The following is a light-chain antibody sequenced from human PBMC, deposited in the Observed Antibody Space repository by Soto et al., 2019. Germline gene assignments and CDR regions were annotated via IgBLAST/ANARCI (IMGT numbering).Light chain of an antibody. Sequence: IQVTQSPSSLSASVGDRVSITCRASQSISSWLAWYQQKPGKAPKLLIYKAFSLQSGVPSRFSGRGSGTEFTLTISSLQPDDFGNYYCQQYDNYPPTFGQGTRLEIK. CDR2: KAF. CDR3: QQYDNYPPT. J-gene: IGKJ5*01. CDR1: QSISSW. V-gene: IGKV1-5*03.